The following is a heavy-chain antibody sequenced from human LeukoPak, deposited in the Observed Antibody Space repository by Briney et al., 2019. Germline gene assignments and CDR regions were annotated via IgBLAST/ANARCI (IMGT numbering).Heavy chain of an antibody. V-gene: IGHV3-7*01. CDR1: GFTSSSYW. J-gene: IGHJ4*02. Sequence: GGSLRLSCAASGFTSSSYWMTWVRQAPGKGLEWVANIKYDGSEKDYMDSVKGRFTISRDNAKNSLYLQMNSLRAEDTAVYYCARDIEAAGLFLDYWGQGTLSPSPQ. D-gene: IGHD6-13*01. CDR3: ARDIEAAGLFLDY. CDR2: IKYDGSEK.